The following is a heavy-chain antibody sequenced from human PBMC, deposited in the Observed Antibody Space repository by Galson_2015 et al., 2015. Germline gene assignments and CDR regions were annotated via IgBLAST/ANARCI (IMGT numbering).Heavy chain of an antibody. CDR2: INTGNGNT. CDR1: GYTFTNYP. Sequence: SVKVSCKASGYTFTNYPIHWVRQAPGQRLEWMGWINTGNGNTKYSQKFQARVTITRDTSASTAYMELNSLTSEDTAVYYCARDFGLLRSLDYWGQGTLVTLSS. D-gene: IGHD1-26*01. CDR3: ARDFGLLRSLDY. J-gene: IGHJ4*02. V-gene: IGHV1-3*04.